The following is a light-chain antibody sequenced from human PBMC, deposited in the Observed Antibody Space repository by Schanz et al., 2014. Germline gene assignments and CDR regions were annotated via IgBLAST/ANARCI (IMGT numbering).Light chain of an antibody. CDR1: QSLLHANGYNY. CDR2: VGS. Sequence: DIVMTQSPLSLAVTPGEPASISCRSSQSLLHANGYNYVDWYLQKPGQSPQLLIYVGSSRAYGVPDRFSGSGXXXDFTLKISRVEAXXXXXYYCMQNLLTFWTFGQGTRVDIK. V-gene: IGKV2-28*01. CDR3: MQNLLTFWT. J-gene: IGKJ1*01.